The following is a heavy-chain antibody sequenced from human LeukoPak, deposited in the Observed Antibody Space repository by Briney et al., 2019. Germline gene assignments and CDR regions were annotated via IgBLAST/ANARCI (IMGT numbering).Heavy chain of an antibody. J-gene: IGHJ4*02. D-gene: IGHD3-3*01. CDR2: INPNSGGT. V-gene: IGHV1-2*06. CDR1: GYTFTGYY. CDR3: ATDLRPTPLGPLKPHGGWSI. Sequence: ASVKVSCKASGYTFTGYYMHWVRQAPGQGLEWMGRINPNSGGTNYAQKFQGRVTMTRDTSISTAYMELSRLRSDDTAVYYCATDLRPTPLGPLKPHGGWSIWGQGTLVTVSS.